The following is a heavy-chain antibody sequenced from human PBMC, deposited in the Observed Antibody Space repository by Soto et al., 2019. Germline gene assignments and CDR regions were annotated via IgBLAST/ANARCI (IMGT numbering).Heavy chain of an antibody. Sequence: SETLSLTCIVSGGSISSNYWSWIRQPPGKGLEWIGDIYYTGSTNFNPSLKNRVIISVDTSKNPFSLKLRSVTAADTAVYYCASSYPNTIFGVVPPRGLDVWGQGTTVTVSS. CDR1: GGSISSNY. V-gene: IGHV4-59*01. CDR3: ASSYPNTIFGVVPPRGLDV. D-gene: IGHD3-3*01. CDR2: IYYTGST. J-gene: IGHJ6*02.